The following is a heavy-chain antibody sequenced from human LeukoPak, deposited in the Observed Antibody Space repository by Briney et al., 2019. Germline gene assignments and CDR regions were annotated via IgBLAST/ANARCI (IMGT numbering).Heavy chain of an antibody. CDR2: ISAYNGNT. J-gene: IGHJ4*02. CDR3: AREVTTYYYDSSGYSPFDY. Sequence: ASVKVSCKASGYTFTSYGISWVRQAPGQGLEWMGWISAYNGNTNYALKLQGRVTMTTDTSTSTAYMELRSLRSDDTAVYYCAREVTTYYYDSSGYSPFDYWGQGTLVTVSS. V-gene: IGHV1-18*01. CDR1: GYTFTSYG. D-gene: IGHD3-22*01.